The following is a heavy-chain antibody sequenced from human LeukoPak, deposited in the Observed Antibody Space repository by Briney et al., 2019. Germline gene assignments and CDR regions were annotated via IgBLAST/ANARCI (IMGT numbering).Heavy chain of an antibody. D-gene: IGHD2-2*02. Sequence: ASVKVSCKASGYTFPAYYIHWVRQAPGQGLEWMGWINPISDGTNYAQNFQGRVTLTRDTSISTAYMELSGLRSDDTAVYYCGSNTHQIVSVSAIAHWGQGSLVTVSS. CDR3: GSNTHQIVSVSAIAH. CDR2: INPISDGT. J-gene: IGHJ4*02. V-gene: IGHV1-2*02. CDR1: GYTFPAYY.